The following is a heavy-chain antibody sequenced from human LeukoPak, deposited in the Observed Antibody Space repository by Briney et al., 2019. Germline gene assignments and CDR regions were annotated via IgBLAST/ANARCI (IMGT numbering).Heavy chain of an antibody. D-gene: IGHD3-10*01. Sequence: ASVKVSCKASGGTFSSYAISWVRQAPGQGLEWMGGIIPIFGTANYAQKFQGRVTITADESTSTAYMELSSLRSEDTAVYYCARKASGYSGYFDYWGQGTLVTVSS. J-gene: IGHJ4*02. CDR1: GGTFSSYA. CDR3: ARKASGYSGYFDY. V-gene: IGHV1-69*13. CDR2: IIPIFGTA.